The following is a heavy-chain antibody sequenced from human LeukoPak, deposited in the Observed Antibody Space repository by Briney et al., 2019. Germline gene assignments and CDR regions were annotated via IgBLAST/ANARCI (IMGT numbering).Heavy chain of an antibody. CDR1: GFTFSSYA. J-gene: IGHJ4*02. V-gene: IGHV3-30-3*01. CDR2: ISYDGSNK. Sequence: PGRSLRLSCAASGFTFSSYAMHWVRQAPGKGLEWVAVISYDGSNKYYADSVKGRFTISRDNSKNTLYLQMNSLRAEDTAVYYCAREQAYYFDYWGQGTLVTVSS. CDR3: AREQAYYFDY.